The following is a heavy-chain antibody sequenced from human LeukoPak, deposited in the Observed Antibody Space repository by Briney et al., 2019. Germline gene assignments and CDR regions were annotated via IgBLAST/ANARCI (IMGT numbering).Heavy chain of an antibody. J-gene: IGHJ5*02. D-gene: IGHD3-10*01. CDR3: ARTPLRGATFFTSYPNWFDT. CDR2: MYTSGNT. Sequence: SETLSLTCTVSGGSISSGGYYWSWIRQPAGKGLEWIGRMYTSGNTNYNPPLKSRATISVDTSKIQFSLRLSSVTVADTAVYYCARTPLRGATFFTSYPNWFDTWGQGTLVTVSS. V-gene: IGHV4-61*02. CDR1: GGSISSGGYY.